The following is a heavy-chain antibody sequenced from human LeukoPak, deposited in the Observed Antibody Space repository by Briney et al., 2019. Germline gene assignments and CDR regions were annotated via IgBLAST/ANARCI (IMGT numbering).Heavy chain of an antibody. CDR2: VYSSGIT. D-gene: IGHD5-24*01. V-gene: IGHV4-4*07. J-gene: IGHJ5*02. CDR1: GGSISGYY. CDR3: ARISGRKDGDNWYLWFDP. Sequence: SETLSLTCTVSGGSISGYYWSWIRQPAGKGLEHIGRVYSSGITNYNPSLEGRVTMSVDTTKNQFSLRLNSVTAADTAVYFCARISGRKDGDNWYLWFDPWGQGTLVTVSS.